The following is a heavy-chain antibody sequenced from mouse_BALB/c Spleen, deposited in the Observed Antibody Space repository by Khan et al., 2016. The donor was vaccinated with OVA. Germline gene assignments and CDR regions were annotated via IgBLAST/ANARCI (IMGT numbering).Heavy chain of an antibody. CDR1: GDSISSGY. Sequence: EVQLQESGPSLVQPSQTLSLTCSVTGDSISSGYWSWIRKFPGNKLEYMGYMISSGYTYYNPSLKSRISITRHTSKNPYYLQLNSVTTEDTATYDCARSTYRYAFAYWGQGTLVTVSA. CDR3: ARSTYRYAFAY. D-gene: IGHD2-14*01. V-gene: IGHV3-8*02. J-gene: IGHJ3*01. CDR2: MISSGYT.